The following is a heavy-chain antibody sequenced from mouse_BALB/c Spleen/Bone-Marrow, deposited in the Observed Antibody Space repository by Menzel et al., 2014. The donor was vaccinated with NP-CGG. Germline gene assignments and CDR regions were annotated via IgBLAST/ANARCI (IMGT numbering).Heavy chain of an antibody. V-gene: IGHV2-6-7*01. Sequence: VKLVESGPGLVAPSQSLSITCTVSGFSLTGYGVSWVHQPPGKGLEWLGMIWGDGSTDYNSALKSRLSISKDNSKSQVFLKMNSLQTDDTARYYCARDSFLITRALDYWGQGTSVTVSS. CDR2: IWGDGST. D-gene: IGHD2-4*01. J-gene: IGHJ4*01. CDR3: ARDSFLITRALDY. CDR1: GFSLTGYG.